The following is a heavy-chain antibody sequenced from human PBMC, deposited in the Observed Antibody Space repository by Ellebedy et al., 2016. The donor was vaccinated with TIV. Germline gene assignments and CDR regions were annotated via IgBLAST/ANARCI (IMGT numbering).Heavy chain of an antibody. J-gene: IGHJ4*02. CDR2: ISYDGSNK. D-gene: IGHD5-12*01. V-gene: IGHV3-30*03. Sequence: GGSLRLSCAASGFTFSSYGMHWVRQAPGKGLEWVAVISYDGSNKYYADSVKGRFTISRDNAKNSLYLQMNSLRDEDTALYYCARDPETAEVDPIPGEFDYWGQGTLVTVSS. CDR3: ARDPETAEVDPIPGEFDY. CDR1: GFTFSSYG.